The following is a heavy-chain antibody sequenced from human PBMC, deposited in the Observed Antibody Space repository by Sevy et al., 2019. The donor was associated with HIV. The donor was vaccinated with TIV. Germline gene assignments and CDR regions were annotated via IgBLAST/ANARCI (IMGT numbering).Heavy chain of an antibody. V-gene: IGHV3-9*01. D-gene: IGHD6-13*01. CDR2: ISWNSGSI. J-gene: IGHJ6*02. Sequence: GGSLRLSCAASGFTFDDYAMHWVRQAPGKGLEWVSGISWNSGSIGYADSVKGRFTISRDNAKNSLYLQMNSLRAEDTVLYYCAKDQGKQLANYYYYGMDVWGQGTTVTVSS. CDR1: GFTFDDYA. CDR3: AKDQGKQLANYYYYGMDV.